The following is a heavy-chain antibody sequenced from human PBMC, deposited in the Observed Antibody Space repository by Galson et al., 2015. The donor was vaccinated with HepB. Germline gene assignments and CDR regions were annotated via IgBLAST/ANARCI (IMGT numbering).Heavy chain of an antibody. CDR1: GFSFSDYR. D-gene: IGHD3-9*01. Sequence: SLRLSCAVSGFSFSDYRMVWVRQAPGKGLEWVGNVSEDGSEKFYVESVKGRFTISRDNAEKSVFLHMSSLTGEDTAVYYCVRGTKDLDDKLTGFDYWGRGTLVTVSA. CDR2: VSEDGSEK. CDR3: VRGTKDLDDKLTGFDY. V-gene: IGHV3-7*03. J-gene: IGHJ4*02.